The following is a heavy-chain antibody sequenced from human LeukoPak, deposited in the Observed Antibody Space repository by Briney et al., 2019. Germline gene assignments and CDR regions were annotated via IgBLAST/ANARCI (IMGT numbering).Heavy chain of an antibody. Sequence: GGSLRLSCAASGFTFSSYAMSWVRQAPGKGLEWVSAISGSGGSTYYADSVKGRFTISRDNSKNTLYLQMNSLRAEDTAVYYCAALKWSGSGSYYSPMDYWGQGTLVTVSS. CDR3: AALKWSGSGSYYSPMDY. J-gene: IGHJ4*02. V-gene: IGHV3-23*01. CDR1: GFTFSSYA. D-gene: IGHD3-10*01. CDR2: ISGSGGST.